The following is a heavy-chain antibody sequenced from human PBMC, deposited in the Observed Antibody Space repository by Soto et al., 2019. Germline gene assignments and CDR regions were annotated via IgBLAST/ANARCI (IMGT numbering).Heavy chain of an antibody. CDR3: ARGYCTNGVCRKLRYFDY. D-gene: IGHD2-8*01. CDR2: IYSGGST. CDR1: GFTVSSNY. J-gene: IGHJ4*02. V-gene: IGHV3-53*01. Sequence: GGSLRLSCAASGFTVSSNYMSWVRQAPGKGLEWVSVIYSGGSTYYADSVKGRFTISRDNSKNTLYLQMNSLRAEDTAVYYCARGYCTNGVCRKLRYFDYWGQGTLVTVSS.